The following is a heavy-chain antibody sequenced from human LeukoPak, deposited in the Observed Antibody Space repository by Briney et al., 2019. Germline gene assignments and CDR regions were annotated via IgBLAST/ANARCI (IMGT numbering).Heavy chain of an antibody. CDR1: GGSISSSSYY. J-gene: IGHJ2*01. CDR3: ARDTSGWSNNWYFDL. D-gene: IGHD6-19*01. CDR2: IYYSGST. V-gene: IGHV4-39*07. Sequence: SETLSLTCTVSGGSISSSSYYWGWIRQPPGKGLEWIGSIYYSGSTYYNPSLKSRVTISVDTSKNQLSLKLSSVTAADTAIYYCARDTSGWSNNWYFDLWGRGTLVTVSS.